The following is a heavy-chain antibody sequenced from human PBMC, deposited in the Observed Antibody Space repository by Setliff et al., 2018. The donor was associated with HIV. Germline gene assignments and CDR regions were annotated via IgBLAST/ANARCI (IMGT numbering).Heavy chain of an antibody. D-gene: IGHD6-19*01. Sequence: SETLSLTCTVSGYSISSGYYWGWIRQPPGKGLEWIGSIYHSGSTYYNPSLKSRVTILVDTSKNQFSLKLSSVTAADTAVYYCARRRSSGWYHYFDYWGQGTLVTVSS. CDR2: IYHSGST. CDR3: ARRRSSGWYHYFDY. J-gene: IGHJ4*02. CDR1: GYSISSGYY. V-gene: IGHV4-38-2*02.